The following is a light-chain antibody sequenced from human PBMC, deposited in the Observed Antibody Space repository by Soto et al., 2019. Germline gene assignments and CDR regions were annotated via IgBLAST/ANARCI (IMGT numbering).Light chain of an antibody. CDR3: HQRQRWPRT. J-gene: IGKJ1*01. V-gene: IGKV3-11*01. CDR2: EAS. Sequence: EIVMTQSPATLSVSPGERATLSCRASQSVSSNLAWYQQKPGQAPRLLIYEASNRAAGVPGRFSGSGSGTDFTLTITRLEPEDFAFYYCHQRQRWPRTFGQGTKVDI. CDR1: QSVSSN.